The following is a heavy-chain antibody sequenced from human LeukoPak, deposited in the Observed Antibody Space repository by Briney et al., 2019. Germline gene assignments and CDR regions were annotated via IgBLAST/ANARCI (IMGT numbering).Heavy chain of an antibody. V-gene: IGHV3-11*06. CDR1: GFTFSDYY. D-gene: IGHD3-16*01. CDR3: ARVGVWGSPDDY. CDR2: ISSNTNYT. J-gene: IGHJ4*02. Sequence: PGPSPRLSCAASGFTFSDYYMSWIRQPPGKGLEWLSYISSNTNYTDYADSVKGRSTISRDNAKKSLYLQMNSLRVEDTAVYDCARVGVWGSPDDYWGKGTLVIVSS.